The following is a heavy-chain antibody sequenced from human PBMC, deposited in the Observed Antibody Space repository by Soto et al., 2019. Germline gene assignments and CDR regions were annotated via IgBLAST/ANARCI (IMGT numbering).Heavy chain of an antibody. CDR3: ARSSYSSIAVTQFDS. D-gene: IGHD6-19*01. CDR1: GDSINSVDYY. CDR2: VYYSGNT. J-gene: IGHJ4*02. V-gene: IGHV4-61*08. Sequence: QVQLQESGPGLVKPSETLSLTCAVSGDSINSVDYYWSWIRQPPGKGLEWIGYVYYSGNTNYNPSLKSRVSISLDRSKKQFSLKLSSVTAGDTAVYYCARSSYSSIAVTQFDSWGQGTRVIASS.